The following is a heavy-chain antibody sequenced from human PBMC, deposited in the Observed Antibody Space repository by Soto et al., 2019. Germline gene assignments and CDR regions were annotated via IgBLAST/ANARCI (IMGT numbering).Heavy chain of an antibody. J-gene: IGHJ4*02. CDR2: IYNGST. CDR3: ARESYVQVY. D-gene: IGHD3-16*01. CDR1: GGSISSSSYY. V-gene: IGHV4-39*02. Sequence: QLQLQESGPGLVKPSETLSLTCTVSGGSISSSSYYWGWIRQPPGKGLEWIGSIYNGSTYYNPSLQSRITVSIVASKNHFSLRLTSVTAADTAVYSCARESYVQVYWGQGTLVTVSS.